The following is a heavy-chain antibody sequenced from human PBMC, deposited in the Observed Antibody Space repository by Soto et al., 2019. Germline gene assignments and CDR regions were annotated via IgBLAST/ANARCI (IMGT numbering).Heavy chain of an antibody. CDR2: VSGVGGST. V-gene: IGHV3-23*01. CDR3: AKDLTKGTGREFDY. J-gene: IGHJ4*02. D-gene: IGHD1-1*01. CDR1: GFTFSTYA. Sequence: PVGSLRLSCAASGFTFSTYAMTWVRQAPGKGLQWVSTVSGVGGSTYYSDSVKGRFTIFRDNSKNTVYLHMKSLRAEDTAVYYCAKDLTKGTGREFDYWGQGTLVTVSS.